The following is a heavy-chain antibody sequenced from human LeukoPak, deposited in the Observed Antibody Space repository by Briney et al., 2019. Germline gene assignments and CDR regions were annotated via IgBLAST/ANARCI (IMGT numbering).Heavy chain of an antibody. D-gene: IGHD3-22*01. V-gene: IGHV1-18*01. CDR3: ARVGEITMIVVDTDY. CDR1: GYTFTSYG. Sequence: ASVKVSSKASGYTFTSYGISWVRQAPGQGLEWMGWISAYNGNTNYAQKLQGRVTMTTDTSTSTAYMELRSLRSDDTAVYYCARVGEITMIVVDTDYWGQGTLVTVSS. J-gene: IGHJ4*02. CDR2: ISAYNGNT.